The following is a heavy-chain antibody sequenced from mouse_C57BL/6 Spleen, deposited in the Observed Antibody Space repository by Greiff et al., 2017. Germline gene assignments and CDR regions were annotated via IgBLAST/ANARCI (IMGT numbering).Heavy chain of an antibody. CDR1: GYTFTSYW. Sequence: QVQLKQPGAELVMPGASVKLSCKASGYTFTSYWMHWVKQRPGQGLEWIGEIDPSDSYTNYTQQFKGKSTLTVDKSSSTAYMQLSSLTSEDSAVYYCARCPYSNYVGYAMDYWGQGTSVTVSS. CDR2: IDPSDSYT. V-gene: IGHV1-69*01. J-gene: IGHJ4*01. CDR3: ARCPYSNYVGYAMDY. D-gene: IGHD2-5*01.